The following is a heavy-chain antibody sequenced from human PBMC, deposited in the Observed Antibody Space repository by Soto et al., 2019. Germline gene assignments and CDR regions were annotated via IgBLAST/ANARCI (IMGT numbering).Heavy chain of an antibody. CDR1: GGSISSSSYY. CDR3: ARSITIFGGAYYYYYGMDV. Sequence: SETLSLTCTVSGGSISSSSYYWGWIRQPPGKGLEWIGSIYYSGSTYYNPSLKSRVTISVDTSKNQFSLKLSSVTAADTAVYYCARSITIFGGAYYYYYGMDVWGQGTTVTVS. CDR2: IYYSGST. V-gene: IGHV4-39*01. J-gene: IGHJ6*02. D-gene: IGHD3-3*01.